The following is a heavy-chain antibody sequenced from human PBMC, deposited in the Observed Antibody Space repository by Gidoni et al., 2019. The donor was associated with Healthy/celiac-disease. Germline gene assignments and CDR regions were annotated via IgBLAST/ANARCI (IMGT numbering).Heavy chain of an antibody. CDR2: IYHSGST. CDR3: AREAPEATIDY. J-gene: IGHJ4*02. CDR1: GYSISIGYY. V-gene: IGHV4-38-2*02. Sequence: QVQLQESGPGLGKPSETLSLTCTVSGYSISIGYYWGWIRQPPGKGLGWIGSIYHSGSTYYNPSLKSRVTISVDTSKNQFSLKLSSVTAADTAVYYCAREAPEATIDYWGQGTLVTVSS. D-gene: IGHD6-25*01.